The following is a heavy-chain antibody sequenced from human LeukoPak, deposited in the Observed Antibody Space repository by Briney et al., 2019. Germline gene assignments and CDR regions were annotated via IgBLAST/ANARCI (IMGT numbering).Heavy chain of an antibody. J-gene: IGHJ3*02. V-gene: IGHV1-8*03. Sequence: GASVNVSCKASGYTFTSYDINWVRQATGQGLEYMGWMNPNSGNTGYARLFQGRVTITRNTSISTAYVELSSLRSEDTAVYYCARAPGGVAEPEHVFDIWGQGTMVTVSS. CDR3: ARAPGGVAEPEHVFDI. D-gene: IGHD3-16*01. CDR1: GYTFTSYD. CDR2: MNPNSGNT.